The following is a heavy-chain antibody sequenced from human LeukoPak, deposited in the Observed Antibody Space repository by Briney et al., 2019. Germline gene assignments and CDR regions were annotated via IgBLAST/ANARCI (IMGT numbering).Heavy chain of an antibody. J-gene: IGHJ4*02. D-gene: IGHD2-2*01. CDR1: GFTFSTXW. Sequence: GGSLRLSCXASGFTFSTXWMXXXRXAPXXXXXXXXXIXXXXXXXXXXXAAXXXXXXXXXXDNSKNTLYLQMNSLKTXXTGLYYCIAXLPGASTFAEFWGQGTLVTVSS. V-gene: IGHV3-15*01. CDR2: IXXXXXXXXX. CDR3: IAXLPGASTFAEF.